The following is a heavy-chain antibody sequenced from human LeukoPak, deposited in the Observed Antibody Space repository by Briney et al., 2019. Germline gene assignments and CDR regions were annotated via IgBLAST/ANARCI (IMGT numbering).Heavy chain of an antibody. CDR3: ARGPPMYSYGSSAYHYDYFEY. CDR2: MNPNSGNT. V-gene: IGHV1-8*03. J-gene: IGHJ4*02. CDR1: GYTFTSYG. D-gene: IGHD3-22*01. Sequence: ASVKVSCKASGYTFTSYGINWVRQATGQGLEWMGWMNPNSGNTGYAQKFQGRVTITRNTSISTAYMELSSLRSEDTAVYYCARGPPMYSYGSSAYHYDYFEYWGQGTLVTVSS.